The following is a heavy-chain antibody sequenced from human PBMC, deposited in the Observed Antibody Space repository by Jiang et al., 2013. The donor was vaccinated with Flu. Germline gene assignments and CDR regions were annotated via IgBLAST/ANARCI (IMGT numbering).Heavy chain of an antibody. CDR3: ARCKELVGSGRGSLFDY. CDR1: GGSISSYY. CDR2: IYYSGST. D-gene: IGHD3-10*01. V-gene: IGHV4-59*08. J-gene: IGHJ4*02. Sequence: SGPGLVKPSETLSLTCTVSGGSISSYYWSWIQQPPGKGLEWIGYIYYSGSTNYNPSLKSRVTISVDTSKNQFSLKLSSVTAADTAVYYCARCKELVGSGRGSLFDYWGQGTLVTVSS.